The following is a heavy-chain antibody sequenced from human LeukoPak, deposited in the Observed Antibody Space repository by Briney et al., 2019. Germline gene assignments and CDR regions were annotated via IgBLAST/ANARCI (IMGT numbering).Heavy chain of an antibody. CDR1: GGSISSHNYY. V-gene: IGHV4-39*01. CDR3: ARGDYSDYVANWLEP. D-gene: IGHD4-11*01. CDR2: IYSSGST. J-gene: IGHJ5*02. Sequence: NPSETLSLTCTVSGGSISSHNYYWGWIRQPPGKGLEWIGSIYSSGSTYYNPSLKSRVTISVDTSKNQFSLKLNSVTAADTAVYYCARGDYSDYVANWLEPWGQGTLVTVSS.